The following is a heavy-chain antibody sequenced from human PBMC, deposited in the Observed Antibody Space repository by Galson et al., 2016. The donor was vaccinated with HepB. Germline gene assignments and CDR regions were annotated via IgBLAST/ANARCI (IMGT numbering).Heavy chain of an antibody. Sequence: SVKVSCKVSGLTFSRFAISWVRQAPGQGLEWMGGIIPFFGTANYAQKFQGRLTITADESTSTAYMELSSLRLEDTAVYYCAREGGDYGIPGWLDPWGQGTLVTVSS. D-gene: IGHD4-17*01. CDR1: GLTFSRFA. V-gene: IGHV1-69*13. CDR3: AREGGDYGIPGWLDP. CDR2: IIPFFGTA. J-gene: IGHJ5*02.